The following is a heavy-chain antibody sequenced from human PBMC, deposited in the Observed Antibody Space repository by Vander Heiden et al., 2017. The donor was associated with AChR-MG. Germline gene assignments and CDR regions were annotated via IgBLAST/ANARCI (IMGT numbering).Heavy chain of an antibody. CDR1: GFTFDDYA. J-gene: IGHJ4*02. CDR3: ARGGTHNWNFDY. D-gene: IGHD1-20*01. CDR2: ISWNSGSI. Sequence: EVQLVESGGGLVQPGRSLRLSCAASGFTFDDYAMHWVRQAPGKGLEWVSGISWNSGSIGYADSVKGRFTISRDNAKNSLYLQMNSLRAEDTALYYCARGGTHNWNFDYWGQGTLVTVSS. V-gene: IGHV3-9*01.